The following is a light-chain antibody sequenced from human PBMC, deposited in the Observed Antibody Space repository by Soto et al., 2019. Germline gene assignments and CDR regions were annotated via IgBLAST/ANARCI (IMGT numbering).Light chain of an antibody. V-gene: IGLV2-14*01. J-gene: IGLJ3*02. CDR1: SSDIGAYDY. Sequence: QSALTQPASLSGSPGQSITISCTGTSSDIGAYDYVSWFQQHPGKAPKLMISEVNNRPSGVSNRFSGSKSGSTASLTISGLQAEDEADYYCSSYTISNTLVFGGGTKLTVL. CDR3: SSYTISNTLV. CDR2: EVN.